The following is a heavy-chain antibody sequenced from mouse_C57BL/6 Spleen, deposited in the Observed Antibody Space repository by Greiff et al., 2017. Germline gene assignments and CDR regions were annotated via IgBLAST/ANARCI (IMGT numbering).Heavy chain of an antibody. J-gene: IGHJ1*03. CDR1: GYAFSSSW. D-gene: IGHD1-1*01. CDR2: IYPGDGDT. CDR3: ARSGYYGSSYWYFDV. Sequence: VQLQQSGPELVKPGASVKISCKASGYAFSSSWMNWVKQRPGKGLEWIGRIYPGDGDTNYNGKFKGKATLTADKSSSTAYMQFSSLTSEDSAIYYCARSGYYGSSYWYFDVWGTGTTVTVSS. V-gene: IGHV1-82*01.